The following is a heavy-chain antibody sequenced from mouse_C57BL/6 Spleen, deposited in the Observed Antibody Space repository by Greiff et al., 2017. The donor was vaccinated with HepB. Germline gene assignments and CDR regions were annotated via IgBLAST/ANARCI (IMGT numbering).Heavy chain of an antibody. CDR3: ATTSYHSGFAY. CDR1: GYAFSSYW. J-gene: IGHJ3*01. V-gene: IGHV1-80*01. D-gene: IGHD2-12*01. CDR2: IYPGDGDT. Sequence: QVHVKQSGAELVKPGASVKISCKASGYAFSSYWMIWVKQRPGKGLVWIGQIYPGDGDTNYNGKFKGKASLTADKSSSTAYMQLSSLTSEDAAVYFCATTSYHSGFAYWGQGTMVTVSA.